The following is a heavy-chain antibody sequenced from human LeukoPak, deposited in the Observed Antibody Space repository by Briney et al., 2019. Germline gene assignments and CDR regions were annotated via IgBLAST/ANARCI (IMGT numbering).Heavy chain of an antibody. CDR1: GYTFTGYY. V-gene: IGHV1-2*02. CDR2: INPNSGGT. CDR3: VKEYSSGWSRFDY. Sequence: ASVKVSCKASGYTFTGYYIHWVRQAPGQGLEWMGWINPNSGGTNYAQKFQGRVTMTRDTSISTAYMELSRLISDDTAVYYCVKEYSSGWSRFDYWGQGTLVTVSS. D-gene: IGHD6-19*01. J-gene: IGHJ4*02.